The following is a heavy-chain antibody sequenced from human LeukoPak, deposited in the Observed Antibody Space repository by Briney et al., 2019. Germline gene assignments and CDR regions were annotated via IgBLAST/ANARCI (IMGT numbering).Heavy chain of an antibody. D-gene: IGHD4-17*01. J-gene: IGHJ4*02. CDR3: AKGVYGDHPHYSDY. CDR1: GFAFSSFA. V-gene: IGHV3-23*01. Sequence: PGGSLRLSCAASGFAFSSFAMNWVRQAPGKGLQWVSAISGDATTTYYPDSLTGRFTISRDNSRNTLYLQMNSLRADDTAVCYCAKGVYGDHPHYSDYWGQGTLVIVSS. CDR2: ISGDATTT.